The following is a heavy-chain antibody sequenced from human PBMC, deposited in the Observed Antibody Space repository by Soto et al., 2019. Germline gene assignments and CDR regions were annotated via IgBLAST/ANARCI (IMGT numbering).Heavy chain of an antibody. D-gene: IGHD2-21*01. J-gene: IGHJ6*02. Sequence: GGSLGLACAASGFTFSSYGMHWVRQAPGKGLEWVAVILYDGSNQYYADSVKGRFTISRDNSKNTLYLQMNSLRAEDTAVYYCAKTIHTYYYHGVDVWGQGTTVTVSS. V-gene: IGHV3-30*18. CDR2: ILYDGSNQ. CDR1: GFTFSSYG. CDR3: AKTIHTYYYHGVDV.